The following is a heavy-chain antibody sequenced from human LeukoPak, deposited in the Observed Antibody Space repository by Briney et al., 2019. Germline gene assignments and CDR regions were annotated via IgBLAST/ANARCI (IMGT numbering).Heavy chain of an antibody. CDR2: IYHSGST. CDR1: GFTFSSYE. D-gene: IGHD2-2*01. Sequence: PGGSLRLSCAASGFTFSSYEMNWVRQAPGKGLEWIGEIYHSGSTNYNPSLKSRVTISVDTSKNQFSLKLSSVTAADTAVYYCASYCSSTSCYDAFDIWGQGTMVTVSS. V-gene: IGHV4-34*01. CDR3: ASYCSSTSCYDAFDI. J-gene: IGHJ3*02.